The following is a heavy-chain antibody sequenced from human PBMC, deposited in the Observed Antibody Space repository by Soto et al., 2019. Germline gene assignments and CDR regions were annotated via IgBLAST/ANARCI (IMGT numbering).Heavy chain of an antibody. CDR2: ISSSSSYI. D-gene: IGHD3-9*01. CDR1: GFTFSSYS. J-gene: IGHJ6*01. V-gene: IGHV3-21*01. Sequence: XGSLRLSCAASGFTFSSYSMNWVRQAPGRGLDWVSSISSSSSYIYYADSVKGRFTISRDNAKNSLYLQMNSLRAEDTAVYYCARVVGSYDILTGYYSGYYYGMDVWGQGTTVTVSS. CDR3: ARVVGSYDILTGYYSGYYYGMDV.